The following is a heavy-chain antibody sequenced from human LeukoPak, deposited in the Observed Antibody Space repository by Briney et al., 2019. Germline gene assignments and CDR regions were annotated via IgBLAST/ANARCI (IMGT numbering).Heavy chain of an antibody. D-gene: IGHD4/OR15-4a*01. CDR1: GFTFSSYS. J-gene: IGHJ4*02. CDR2: ISSSSSYI. Sequence: GGAPRISCAASGFTFSSYSMNWGRQAPRKGVEWVSSISSSSSYIYYADSVKGRFTISRDNAKNSLYLQMNSLRAEDTAVYYCARAPYDYGVHWGQGTLVTVSS. V-gene: IGHV3-21*01. CDR3: ARAPYDYGVH.